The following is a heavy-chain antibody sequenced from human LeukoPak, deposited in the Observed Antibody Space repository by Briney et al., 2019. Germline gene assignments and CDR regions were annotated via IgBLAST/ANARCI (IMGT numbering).Heavy chain of an antibody. CDR2: IYSGGNT. Sequence: GGSLRLSCAASGFTVSNNYMSWVRQAPGKGLEWVSVIYSGGNTDCADSVKGRFTISRDNSKSTLYLQMNSLRAEDTAVYYCARTSSGYDYYFDYWGQGTLVTVSS. CDR1: GFTVSNNY. CDR3: ARTSSGYDYYFDY. V-gene: IGHV3-53*01. J-gene: IGHJ4*02. D-gene: IGHD5-12*01.